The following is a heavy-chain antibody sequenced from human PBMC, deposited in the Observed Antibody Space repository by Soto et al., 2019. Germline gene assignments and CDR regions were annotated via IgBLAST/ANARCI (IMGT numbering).Heavy chain of an antibody. D-gene: IGHD2-21*02. V-gene: IGHV3-21*01. CDR2: ISSSGSYI. J-gene: IGHJ2*01. Sequence: EVQLVESGGGLVKPGGSLRLSCAASGFTFSTYGLNWVRQAPGKGLEWVSFISSSGSYIYYADSAKGRFTISRDNAKNSLYLKMNSLRADGTAVYYSARYCGGDRYPHYYYFDHWGRGALVTVSS. CDR1: GFTFSTYG. CDR3: ARYCGGDRYPHYYYFDH.